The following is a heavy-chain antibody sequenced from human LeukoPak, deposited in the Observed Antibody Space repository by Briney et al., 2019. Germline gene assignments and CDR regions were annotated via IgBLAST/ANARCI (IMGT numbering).Heavy chain of an antibody. J-gene: IGHJ4*02. CDR3: ATTNWNLDY. Sequence: SETLSLTCTVSGGSISSGGYYWSWIRQPPGKGLGWIGYIYHSGSTYYNPSLKSRVTISVDRSKNQFSLKLSSVTAADTAVYYCATTNWNLDYWGQGTLVTVSS. V-gene: IGHV4-30-2*01. CDR1: GGSISSGGYY. CDR2: IYHSGST. D-gene: IGHD1-1*01.